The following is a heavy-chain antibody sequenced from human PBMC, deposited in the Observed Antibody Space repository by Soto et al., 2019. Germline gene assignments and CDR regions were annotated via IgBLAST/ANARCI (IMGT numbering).Heavy chain of an antibody. CDR2: FNPILSMS. Sequence: QVQLVQSGAEVKKPGSSVKVSCKASGDTFNFYSINWVRQAPGLGLELVGRFNPILSMSNSAQKFQGRVTLTADKSASTAYMVLSSLRSDDTAMYYCATSYGSGSRAFDYWGQGALVTVSS. CDR1: GDTFNFYS. V-gene: IGHV1-69*02. D-gene: IGHD3-10*01. CDR3: ATSYGSGSRAFDY. J-gene: IGHJ4*02.